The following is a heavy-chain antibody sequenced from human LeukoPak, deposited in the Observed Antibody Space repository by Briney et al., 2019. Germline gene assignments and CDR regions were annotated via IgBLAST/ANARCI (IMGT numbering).Heavy chain of an antibody. CDR2: IYYSGST. D-gene: IGHD3-10*01. V-gene: IGHV4-39*01. CDR3: ARRSTWFGEFPFDP. J-gene: IGHJ5*02. Sequence: SETLSLTCTVSGVSISRSTYYWGWIRQPPGKGLEWIGSIYYSGSTYYNPSLKRRVTISVDTSKNQFSLKLNSVTAADTAVYYCARRSTWFGEFPFDPWGQGTLVTVSS. CDR1: GVSISRSTYY.